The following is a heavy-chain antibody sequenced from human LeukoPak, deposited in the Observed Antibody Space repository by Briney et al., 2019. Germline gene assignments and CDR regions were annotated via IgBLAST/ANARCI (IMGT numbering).Heavy chain of an antibody. Sequence: SVKASCKASGGTFISYAISGVRQAPGQGLEWMGGIIPIFGTANYAQKFQGRVTITADKSTSTVYMELSSLRSEDTAFYYCATDHSMANTAWWFDPWGQGTLVTVSS. CDR3: ATDHSMANTAWWFDP. D-gene: IGHD5-24*01. CDR2: IIPIFGTA. V-gene: IGHV1-69*06. CDR1: GGTFISYA. J-gene: IGHJ5*02.